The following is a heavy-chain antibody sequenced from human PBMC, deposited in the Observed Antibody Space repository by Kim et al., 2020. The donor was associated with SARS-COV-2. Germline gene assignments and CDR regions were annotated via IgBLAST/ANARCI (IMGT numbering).Heavy chain of an antibody. V-gene: IGHV3-23*01. D-gene: IGHD2-15*01. Sequence: YADPVKGGFTISRDNSKNTLYLQMNSLRAEDTAVYYCAKGVAGTLVGMDVWGQGTTVTVSS. J-gene: IGHJ6*02. CDR3: AKGVAGTLVGMDV.